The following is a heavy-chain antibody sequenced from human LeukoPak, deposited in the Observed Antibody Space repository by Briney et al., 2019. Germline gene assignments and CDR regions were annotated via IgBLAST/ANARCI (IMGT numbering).Heavy chain of an antibody. CDR3: ARVGVDDSGNIIKYFFDY. CDR1: GGPINTNKNY. CDR2: IYHTGRT. J-gene: IGHJ4*02. D-gene: IGHD4-23*01. V-gene: IGHV4-39*07. Sequence: PSETLSLTCTASGGPINTNKNYWGWIRLPPGKGLEWIGTIYHTGRTYYNPSLKSRVIISVDTSKNQFSLKLSPVTAADTAVYYCARVGVDDSGNIIKYFFDYWGQGTLVTVSS.